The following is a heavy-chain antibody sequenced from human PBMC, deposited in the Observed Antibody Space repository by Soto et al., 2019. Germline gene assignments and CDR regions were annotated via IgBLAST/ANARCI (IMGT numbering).Heavy chain of an antibody. D-gene: IGHD6-13*01. J-gene: IGHJ5*02. CDR1: GYTFTSYG. CDR3: VRRHVSASGMDWFDT. Sequence: ASVKVSCKASGYTFTSYGIHWVRQAPGQRLEWMGWINAANGDTKYSPKFQGRVTITRDTSASTAYMELSSLRSEDTAVYYCVRRHVSASGMDWFDTWGQGTLVTVSS. V-gene: IGHV1-3*01. CDR2: INAANGDT.